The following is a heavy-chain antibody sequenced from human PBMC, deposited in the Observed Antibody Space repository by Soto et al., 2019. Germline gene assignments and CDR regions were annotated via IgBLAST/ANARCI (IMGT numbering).Heavy chain of an antibody. CDR1: GGTFSSYA. CDR3: ARGTSVKSSSDFWSGYLDY. Sequence: SVKVSCKASGGTFSSYAISWVRQAPGQGLEWMGGIIPIFGTANYAQKFQGRVTITADESTSTAYMELSSLRSEDTDVYYCARGTSVKSSSDFWSGYLDYWGQGTLVTVSS. V-gene: IGHV1-69*13. J-gene: IGHJ4*02. D-gene: IGHD3-3*01. CDR2: IIPIFGTA.